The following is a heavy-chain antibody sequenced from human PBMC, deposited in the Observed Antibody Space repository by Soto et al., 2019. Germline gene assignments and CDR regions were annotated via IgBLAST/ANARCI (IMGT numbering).Heavy chain of an antibody. D-gene: IGHD3-22*01. V-gene: IGHV1-69*01. Sequence: QVQLVQSGAEVKKPGSSVTVSCKASGGTFSSSAISWVRQAPGLGLEWMGGIIPISNTANYAQKFQGRVTITADESTSTAYMELRSLRSGDTAVYYCARGDSSGCYEYYFDSWGQGTLVTVSA. CDR3: ARGDSSGCYEYYFDS. CDR1: GGTFSSSA. CDR2: IIPISNTA. J-gene: IGHJ4*02.